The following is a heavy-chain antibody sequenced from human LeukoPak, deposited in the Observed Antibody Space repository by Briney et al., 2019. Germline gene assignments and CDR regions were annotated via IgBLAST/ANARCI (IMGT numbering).Heavy chain of an antibody. J-gene: IGHJ4*02. D-gene: IGHD3-22*01. CDR2: IYHSGST. CDR3: GRDATYDSSGYGDY. Sequence: SETLSLTCTVSGYSISSGYYWGWIRQPPGRGLAWIGSIYHSGSTYYNPSLKSRVTISVDTSKNQFSLKLSSVTAADTALYYCGRDATYDSSGYGDYWGQGTLVTVSS. CDR1: GYSISSGYY. V-gene: IGHV4-38-2*02.